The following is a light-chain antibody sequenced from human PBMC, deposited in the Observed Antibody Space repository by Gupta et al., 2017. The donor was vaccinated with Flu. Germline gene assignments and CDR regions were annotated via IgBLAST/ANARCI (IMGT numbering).Light chain of an antibody. V-gene: IGKV3-20*01. CDR1: HSSGSSS. J-gene: IGKJ1*01. CDR3: QQDGTSPQT. Sequence: IVLTQSPGTLAVSPGKRATLSCRVRHSSGSSSLAWYQQRPGQAPKLLIYGASTRATGIPDRFSGSGSGTDFTLTISRLEPEDVAVFYCQQDGTSPQTFGQGTNLEI. CDR2: GAS.